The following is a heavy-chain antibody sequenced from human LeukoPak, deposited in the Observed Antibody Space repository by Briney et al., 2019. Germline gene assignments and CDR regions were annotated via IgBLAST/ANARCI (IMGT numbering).Heavy chain of an antibody. Sequence: EASVKVSCKASGYTFTGYYMHWVRQAPGQGLEWMGWINPNSGGTKYAQRFQGRVTMTRDTSISTAYMELSRLRSDDTAVYYCARSYGDYDPYYFDYWGQGTLVTVSS. J-gene: IGHJ4*02. V-gene: IGHV1-2*02. D-gene: IGHD4-17*01. CDR2: INPNSGGT. CDR1: GYTFTGYY. CDR3: ARSYGDYDPYYFDY.